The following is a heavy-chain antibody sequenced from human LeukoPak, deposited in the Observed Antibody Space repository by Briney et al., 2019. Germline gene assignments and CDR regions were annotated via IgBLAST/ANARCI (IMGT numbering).Heavy chain of an antibody. D-gene: IGHD6-19*01. V-gene: IGHV4-59*01. CDR3: ARHSIPPYSSGWFDY. CDR2: MSYSGST. Sequence: SETLSLTCAVSGGSITTYDWSWSWVRQPPGRGLEWIGYMSYSGSTTYNPSLESRVTIAVDTSENQFSLKLSSVTAADTAVYYCARHSIPPYSSGWFDYWGQGTLVTVSS. CDR1: GGSITTYD. J-gene: IGHJ4*02.